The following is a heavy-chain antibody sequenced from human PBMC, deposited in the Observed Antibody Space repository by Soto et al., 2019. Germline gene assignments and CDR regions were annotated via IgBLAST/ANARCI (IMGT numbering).Heavy chain of an antibody. CDR3: AGGRGRQQLVMTYYYGMDV. Sequence: SETLSLTCAVYGGSFRGYYWSWIRQPPGKGLEWIGEINHSGSTNYNPSLKSRVTISVDTSKNQFSLNLRSVTAADTAVYYCAGGRGRQQLVMTYYYGMDVWGQGTTGTV. CDR1: GGSFRGYY. CDR2: INHSGST. J-gene: IGHJ6*02. V-gene: IGHV4-34*01. D-gene: IGHD6-13*01.